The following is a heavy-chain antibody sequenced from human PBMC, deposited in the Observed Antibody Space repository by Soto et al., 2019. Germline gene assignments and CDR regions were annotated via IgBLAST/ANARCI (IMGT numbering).Heavy chain of an antibody. CDR3: AKDDDFWSGYFPYFDY. CDR2: ISGSGGST. CDR1: GFTFSSYA. D-gene: IGHD3-3*01. J-gene: IGHJ4*02. V-gene: IGHV3-23*01. Sequence: EVQLLESGGGLVQPGGSLRLSCAASGFTFSSYAMSWVRQAPGKGLEWVSAISGSGGSTYYADSVKGRFTISRDNSKNTLYPQMNSLRAEDTAVYYCAKDDDFWSGYFPYFDYWGQGTLVTVSS.